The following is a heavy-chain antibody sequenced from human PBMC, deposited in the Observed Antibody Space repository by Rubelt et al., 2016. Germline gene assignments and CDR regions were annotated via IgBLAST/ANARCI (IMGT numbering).Heavy chain of an antibody. J-gene: IGHJ4*02. V-gene: IGHV4-39*07. CDR2: IYYSGST. CDR3: ARGSFVVVAAKPFDY. D-gene: IGHD2-15*01. Sequence: GLEWIGSIYYSGSTNYNPSLKSRVTISVDTSKNQFSLKLSSVTAADTAVYYCARGSFVVVAAKPFDYWGQGTLVTVSS.